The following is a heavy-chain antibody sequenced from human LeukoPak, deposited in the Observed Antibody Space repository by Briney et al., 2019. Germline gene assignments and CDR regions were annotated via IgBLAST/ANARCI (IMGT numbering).Heavy chain of an antibody. V-gene: IGHV1-2*02. CDR3: ARSRQPITIPSLGYYYTDV. J-gene: IGHJ6*03. D-gene: IGHD3-3*01. CDR2: INPNSGGT. CDR1: GYTFTGYY. Sequence: ASVKVSCKASGYTFTGYYMRWVRQAPGQGLEWMGWINPNSGGTNYAQKFQGRVTMTRDTSISTAYMELSRLRSDDTAVYYCARSRQPITIPSLGYYYTDVWGKGTTVTVSS.